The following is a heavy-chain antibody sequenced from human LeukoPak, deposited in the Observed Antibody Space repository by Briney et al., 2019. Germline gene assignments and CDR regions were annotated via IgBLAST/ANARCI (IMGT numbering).Heavy chain of an antibody. CDR3: ARVSYDSSGYEEGFDF. Sequence: ASVKVSCKASGYTFTSYGISWVRQAPGQGLEWMGWINTNTGKPTYAQDFTGRFVFSLDTSVSTAYLQISSLKAEDTAVYYCARVSYDSSGYEEGFDFWGQGTLVTVSS. CDR1: GYTFTSYG. J-gene: IGHJ4*02. V-gene: IGHV7-4-1*02. CDR2: INTNTGKP. D-gene: IGHD3-22*01.